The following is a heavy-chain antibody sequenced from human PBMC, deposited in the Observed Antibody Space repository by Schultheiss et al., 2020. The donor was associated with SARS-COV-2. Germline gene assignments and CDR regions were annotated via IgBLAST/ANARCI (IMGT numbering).Heavy chain of an antibody. D-gene: IGHD6-13*01. V-gene: IGHV3-30*03. Sequence: GESLKISCAASGFTFSSYGMHWVRQAPGKGLEWVAVISYDGSNKYYADSVKGRFTISRDNSKNTLYLQMNSLRAEDTAVYYCARDGEGIAAAGLPFDYWGQGTLVTVSS. CDR2: ISYDGSNK. CDR1: GFTFSSYG. J-gene: IGHJ4*02. CDR3: ARDGEGIAAAGLPFDY.